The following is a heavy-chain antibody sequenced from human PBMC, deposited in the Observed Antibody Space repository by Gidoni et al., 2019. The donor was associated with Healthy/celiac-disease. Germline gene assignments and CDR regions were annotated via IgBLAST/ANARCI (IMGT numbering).Heavy chain of an antibody. CDR2: IYPGDYDT. J-gene: IGHJ6*02. CDR1: GYSFTSYW. Sequence: EVQLVQSGAAVKKPGVSLKISCKGSGYSFTSYWIGWVRQMPGKGLEWMGIIYPGDYDTRYRPYFQGQVTISADKSISTAYLQWSSMKASDTAMYYCATTGGLRGDYDGYYYYGMDVWGQGTTVTVSS. CDR3: ATTGGLRGDYDGYYYYGMDV. D-gene: IGHD4-17*01. V-gene: IGHV5-51*01.